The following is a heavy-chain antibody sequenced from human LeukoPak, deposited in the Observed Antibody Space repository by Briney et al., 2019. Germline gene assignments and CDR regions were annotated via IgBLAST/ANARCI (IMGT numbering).Heavy chain of an antibody. CDR3: ARQEWFRSNWFDP. D-gene: IGHD3-3*01. CDR1: GYSFTSYW. Sequence: GESLQISCKGPGYSFTSYWIGWVRQMPGKGLEWMGIIYPGDSDTRYSPSFQGQVTISADKSISTAYLQWSSLKASDTAMYYCARQEWFRSNWFDPWGQGTLVTVPS. J-gene: IGHJ5*02. V-gene: IGHV5-51*01. CDR2: IYPGDSDT.